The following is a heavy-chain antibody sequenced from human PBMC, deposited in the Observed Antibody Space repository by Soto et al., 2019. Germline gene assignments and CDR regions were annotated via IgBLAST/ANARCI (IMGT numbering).Heavy chain of an antibody. CDR1: GVSISGSRYY. V-gene: IGHV4-39*07. D-gene: IGHD3-10*01. CDR3: ARDLGPSKGTYYDY. CDR2: IYYSGST. J-gene: IGHJ4*02. Sequence: PSETLSLTCTVSGVSISGSRYYWGWIRQPPGRGLEWIGNIYYSGSTYYTPALKSRVTLSVDTSKNQCSLKLSSVTAADSAVYYCARDLGPSKGTYYDYWGQGTLVTVSS.